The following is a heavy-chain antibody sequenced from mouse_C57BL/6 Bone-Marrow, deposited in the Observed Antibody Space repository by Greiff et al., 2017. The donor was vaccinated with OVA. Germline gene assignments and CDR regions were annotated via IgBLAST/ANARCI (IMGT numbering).Heavy chain of an antibody. CDR1: GYSFTGYY. CDR2: INPSTGGT. V-gene: IGHV1-42*01. D-gene: IGHD4-1*01. CDR3: ARGGTSPFAY. Sequence: EVQLQRSGPELVKPGASVKISCKASGYSFTGYYMNWVKQSPEKSLEWIGEINPSTGGTTYNQKFKAKATLTVDKSSSTAYMQLKSLTSEDSAVYYCARGGTSPFAYWGQGTLVTVSA. J-gene: IGHJ3*01.